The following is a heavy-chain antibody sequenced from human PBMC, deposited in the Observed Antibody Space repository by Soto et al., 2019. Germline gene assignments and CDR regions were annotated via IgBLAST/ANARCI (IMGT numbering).Heavy chain of an antibody. Sequence: QVQLVQSGAEVKKPGASVKVSCKASGYTFTTYYMHGVRQAPGQGLEWMGIINPSGGSTSYAQKFQGRVTMTRDTSTSTVYMELSSLRSEDTAVYYCARDRYYDSSGYYYAGGDYWGQGTLVTVSS. D-gene: IGHD3-22*01. J-gene: IGHJ4*02. CDR3: ARDRYYDSSGYYYAGGDY. CDR2: INPSGGST. CDR1: GYTFTTYY. V-gene: IGHV1-46*01.